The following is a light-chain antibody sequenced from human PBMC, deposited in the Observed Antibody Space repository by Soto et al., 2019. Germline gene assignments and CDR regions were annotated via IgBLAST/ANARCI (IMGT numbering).Light chain of an antibody. Sequence: QSALTQPPSASGSPGQSVTISCTGTSSDVGGHNYVSWYQQHPGKAPKLMIYEVTQRPSGVPDRFSGSKSGNTASLTISGLQAEDEADYYWCSYAGNNNVFGTGTKLTVL. CDR1: SSDVGGHNY. V-gene: IGLV2-8*01. CDR2: EVT. J-gene: IGLJ1*01. CDR3: CSYAGNNNV.